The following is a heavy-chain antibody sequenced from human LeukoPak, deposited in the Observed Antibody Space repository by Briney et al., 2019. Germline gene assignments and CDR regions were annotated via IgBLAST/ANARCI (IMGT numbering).Heavy chain of an antibody. V-gene: IGHV3-21*01. CDR1: GFTFSSYS. D-gene: IGHD2-2*01. CDR2: ISSSSSYI. CDR3: ARNLREDIVVVPEFDL. J-gene: IGHJ2*01. Sequence: GGSLRLSCAASGFTFSSYSMNWVRQAPGKGLEWVSSISSSSSYIYYADSVKGRFTISRDNAKNSLYLQMNSLRAEDTAVYYCARNLREDIVVVPEFDLWGRGTLVTVPS.